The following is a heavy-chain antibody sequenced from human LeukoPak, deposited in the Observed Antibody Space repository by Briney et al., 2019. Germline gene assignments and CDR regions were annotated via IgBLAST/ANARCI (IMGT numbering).Heavy chain of an antibody. CDR1: GGSISSGSYY. V-gene: IGHV4-39*01. D-gene: IGHD3-10*01. Sequence: SETLSLTCTVSGGSISSGSYYWGWIRQPPGKGLEWIGSIYYSGSTYYNPSLKSRVTISVDTSKNQFSLKLSSVTAADTAVYYCARPLYEKGQYYGSGRIDAFDIWGQGTMVTVSS. CDR2: IYYSGST. CDR3: ARPLYEKGQYYGSGRIDAFDI. J-gene: IGHJ3*02.